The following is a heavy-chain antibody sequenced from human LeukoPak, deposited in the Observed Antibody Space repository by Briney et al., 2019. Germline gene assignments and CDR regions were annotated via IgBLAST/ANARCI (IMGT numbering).Heavy chain of an antibody. CDR3: ARAVVVARGLMAYFDY. CDR1: GGTFSFYA. Sequence: GASLKVSCKASGGTFSFYAINWVRQAPGQGLEWMGRIIPIPGMANYAQKFQGRVTITADSSTSTAYMEVSSLRSEDTAVYYCARAVVVARGLMAYFDYWGQGTLVTVSS. CDR2: IIPIPGMA. V-gene: IGHV1-69*04. D-gene: IGHD3-10*01. J-gene: IGHJ4*02.